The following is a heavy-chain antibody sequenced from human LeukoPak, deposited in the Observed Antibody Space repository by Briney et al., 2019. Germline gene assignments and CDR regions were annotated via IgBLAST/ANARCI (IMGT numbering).Heavy chain of an antibody. D-gene: IGHD4-17*01. CDR1: AFTFSSYW. CDR3: ARDQDYAFDY. V-gene: IGHV3-74*01. J-gene: IGHJ4*02. CDR2: INSDGSST. Sequence: GGSLRLSCAASAFTFSSYWMHWVRQAPGKGLVWVSRINSDGSSTSYADSVQGRFTISRDNAKNSVYLQMNSLRDEDTAVYYCARDQDYAFDYWGQGTLVTVSS.